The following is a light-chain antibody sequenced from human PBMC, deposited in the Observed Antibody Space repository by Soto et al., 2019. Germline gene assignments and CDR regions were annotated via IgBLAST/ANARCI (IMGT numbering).Light chain of an antibody. V-gene: IGKV4-1*01. CDR2: WAS. CDR3: QPYDCSPPS. Sequence: DIVMTQSPDSLAVSLGERATINCKSSQSVLYSSNNKNYLAWYQQRPGQPPKLLIYWASTRESGVPDRFSGSGSWTDFTPTNTSLQAEDGAVYYCQPYDCSPPSFGRGTKLEIK. CDR1: QSVLYSSNNKNY. J-gene: IGKJ2*01.